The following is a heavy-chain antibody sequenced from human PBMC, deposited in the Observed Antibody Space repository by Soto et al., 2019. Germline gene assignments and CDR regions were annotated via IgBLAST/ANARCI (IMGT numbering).Heavy chain of an antibody. CDR3: AAVMTTVTSVDYYGMDV. Sequence: GVSLRLSCAASGFTFSSYDMHWVRQATGKGLEWVSAIGTAGDTYYPGSVKGRFTISRENAKNSLYLQMNSLRAEDTAVYYCAAVMTTVTSVDYYGMDVWGQGTKVTDSS. CDR2: IGTAGDT. V-gene: IGHV3-13*01. D-gene: IGHD4-17*01. J-gene: IGHJ6*02. CDR1: GFTFSSYD.